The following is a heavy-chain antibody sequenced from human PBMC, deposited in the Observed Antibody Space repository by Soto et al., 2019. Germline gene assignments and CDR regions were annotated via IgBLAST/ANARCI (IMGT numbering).Heavy chain of an antibody. D-gene: IGHD3-10*01. Sequence: GGSLRLSCAASGFPFSSTDMSWVRQAPGKGLEWVSTILDTGTAVFYADSVKGRFTVSRDNSNNTLYVQMNNLRADDTAVYYCVKNSGWFNTWGQGALVTVSS. CDR1: GFPFSSTD. V-gene: IGHV3-23*01. CDR2: ILDTGTAV. J-gene: IGHJ5*02. CDR3: VKNSGWFNT.